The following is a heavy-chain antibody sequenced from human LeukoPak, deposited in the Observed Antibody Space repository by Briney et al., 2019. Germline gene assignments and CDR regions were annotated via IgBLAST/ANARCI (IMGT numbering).Heavy chain of an antibody. CDR1: GGTFSSYA. D-gene: IGHD3-22*01. V-gene: IGHV1-69*13. Sequence: SVKVSCKASGGTFSSYAISWVRQAPGQGLEWMGGIIPIFGTANYAQKFQGRVTITAGESTSTAYMELSSLRSEDTAVYYCARDRYYYDSSGRRRNWFDPWGQGTLVTVSS. J-gene: IGHJ5*02. CDR3: ARDRYYYDSSGRRRNWFDP. CDR2: IIPIFGTA.